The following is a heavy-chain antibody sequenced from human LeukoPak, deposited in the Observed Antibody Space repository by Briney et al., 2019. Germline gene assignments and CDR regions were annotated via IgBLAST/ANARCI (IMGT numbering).Heavy chain of an antibody. V-gene: IGHV4-59*05. CDR2: IYYSGST. J-gene: IGHJ4*02. D-gene: IGHD3-22*01. Sequence: SETLSLTCTVSGGSISSYYWSWIRQPPGKGLERIGSIYYSGSTYYNPSLKSRVTISVDTSKNQFSLKLSSVTAADTAVYYCAITYYYDSSGYYYPLDYWGQGTLVTVSS. CDR3: AITYYYDSSGYYYPLDY. CDR1: GGSISSYY.